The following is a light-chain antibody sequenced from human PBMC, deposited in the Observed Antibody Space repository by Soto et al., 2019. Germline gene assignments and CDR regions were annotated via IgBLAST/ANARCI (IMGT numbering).Light chain of an antibody. J-gene: IGLJ1*01. V-gene: IGLV2-14*01. CDR3: SSYTGSSTLYV. CDR1: SSDVGGYNY. Sequence: QSVLTQPASVSGSPGQSITISCTGTSSDVGGYNYVSWYQQHPGKAPKLMIYDVSNRPSGVSNRFSGSKSGSTASLTISGLQAEDEADYYCSSYTGSSTLYVIGAGTKVTGL. CDR2: DVS.